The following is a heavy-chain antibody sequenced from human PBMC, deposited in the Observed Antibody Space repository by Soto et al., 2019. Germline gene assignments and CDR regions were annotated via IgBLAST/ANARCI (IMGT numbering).Heavy chain of an antibody. J-gene: IGHJ4*02. CDR2: ISYDGSNK. Sequence: HPGGYLRLSCAASGFTFSRYGMHWVRQAPGKGLEWVAFISYDGSNKYYADSVKGRFTISRDSSKNTLYLQMNSLRGEDTAVYYCAKDYDYGDYATDYWGQGTLVTVSS. CDR3: AKDYDYGDYATDY. V-gene: IGHV3-30*18. D-gene: IGHD4-17*01. CDR1: GFTFSRYG.